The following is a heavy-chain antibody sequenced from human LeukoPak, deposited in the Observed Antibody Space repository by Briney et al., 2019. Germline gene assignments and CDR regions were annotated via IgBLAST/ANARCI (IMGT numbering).Heavy chain of an antibody. CDR2: IKSKTDGGTP. V-gene: IGHV3-15*01. D-gene: IGHD1-26*01. Sequence: GGSLRLSCAASGFTFSNAWMSWVRQAPGKGLEWVGRIKSKTDGGTPDYAAPVKGRFTISRDDLKNTLYLQMNSLKTEDTAVYYCTTYTVGATTSHFDYWGQGTLVTVSS. CDR1: GFTFSNAW. J-gene: IGHJ4*02. CDR3: TTYTVGATTSHFDY.